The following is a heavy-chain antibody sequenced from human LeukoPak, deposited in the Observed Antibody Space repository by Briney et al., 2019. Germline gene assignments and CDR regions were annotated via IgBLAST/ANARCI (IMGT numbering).Heavy chain of an antibody. CDR1: GGSISSYY. D-gene: IGHD4-17*01. J-gene: IGHJ5*02. V-gene: IGHV4-59*01. CDR3: ARERHGDYALERVTYGFDP. Sequence: SETLSLTCTVSGGSISSYYWSWIRQPPGKGLEWIGYIYYSGSTNYNPSLKSRVTISVDTSKNQFSLKLSSVTAADTAVYYCARERHGDYALERVTYGFDPWGQGTLVTVSS. CDR2: IYYSGST.